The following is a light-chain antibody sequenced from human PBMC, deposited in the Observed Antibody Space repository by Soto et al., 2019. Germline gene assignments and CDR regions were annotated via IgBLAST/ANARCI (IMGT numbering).Light chain of an antibody. V-gene: IGKV1-39*01. CDR2: ETS. CDR3: QQTFSTPRT. J-gene: IGKJ1*01. CDR1: QNVRSY. Sequence: DTQMTQSPSSLSASVGDRVTITCRASQNVRSYLNWYQQKPGKAPNLLIYETSTSQSGVPSRFSGDGYGTDFTLSISSLHPEDFATYYCQQTFSTPRTFGQGTNVEI.